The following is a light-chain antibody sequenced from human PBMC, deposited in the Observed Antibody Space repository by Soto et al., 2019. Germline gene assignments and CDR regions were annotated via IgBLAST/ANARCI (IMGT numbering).Light chain of an antibody. J-gene: IGKJ2*01. V-gene: IGKV1-5*03. CDR2: AAS. CDR3: PQYNASFRYT. CDR1: QSISTW. Sequence: DIQLTQSPSTLSASVGDRVTITCRASQSISTWLAWYQQKPGTAPKRLIYAASTLESGVPSRFSGSRSRIEFTLTVSSVHPDAFATYYCPQYNASFRYTLGQGNKLQIK.